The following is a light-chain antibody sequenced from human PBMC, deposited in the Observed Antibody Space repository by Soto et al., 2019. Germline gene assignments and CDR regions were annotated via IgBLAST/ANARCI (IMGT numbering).Light chain of an antibody. CDR2: EVS. V-gene: IGLV2-14*01. CDR1: SRDVGGYNY. Sequence: QSALTQPASVSGSPGQSITISCTGTSRDVGGYNYVSWYQQHPGKAPKLMIYEVSNRPSGVSNRFSGSKSGNTASLTISGLQAEDEADYYCSSYTSSSTPVVFGGGTKLTV. CDR3: SSYTSSSTPVV. J-gene: IGLJ2*01.